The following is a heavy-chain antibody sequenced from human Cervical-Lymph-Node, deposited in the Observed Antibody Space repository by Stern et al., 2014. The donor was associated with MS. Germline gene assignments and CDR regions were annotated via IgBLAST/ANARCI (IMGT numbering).Heavy chain of an antibody. V-gene: IGHV4-31*03. D-gene: IGHD6-13*01. CDR3: ARGRRIAAAGPRFDP. Sequence: QLQLQESRPGLVKPSQTLSLTCTVSGGSITSGGYSSSWIRQHPGKGLAWIGYIYYSGSTYYNPSLKSRVTISVDTSKNQFSLKLSSVTAADTAVYYCARGRRIAAAGPRFDPWGQGTLVTVSS. CDR1: GGSITSGGYS. J-gene: IGHJ5*02. CDR2: IYYSGST.